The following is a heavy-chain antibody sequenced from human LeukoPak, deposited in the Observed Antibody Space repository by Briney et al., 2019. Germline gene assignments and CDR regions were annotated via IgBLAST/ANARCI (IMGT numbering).Heavy chain of an antibody. D-gene: IGHD3-10*01. J-gene: IGHJ5*02. Sequence: ASVKVSCKASGYTFTSYDINWVRQATGQGLEWMGWMNPNSGNTVYAQKFQGRVTMTRNTSISTAYLELSSLRSEDTAVYYCARGYRSITMPRGEWFDPWGQGTLVTVSS. CDR2: MNPNSGNT. V-gene: IGHV1-8*01. CDR3: ARGYRSITMPRGEWFDP. CDR1: GYTFTSYD.